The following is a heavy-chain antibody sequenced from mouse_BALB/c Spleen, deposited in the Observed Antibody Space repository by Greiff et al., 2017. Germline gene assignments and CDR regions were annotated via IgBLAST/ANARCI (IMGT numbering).Heavy chain of an antibody. CDR3: ARDYYGGFDV. CDR1: GFTFSDFY. J-gene: IGHJ1*01. Sequence: EVMLVESGGGLVQPGGSLRLSCAPSGFTFSDFYMEWVRQPPGKRLEWIAASRNKANDYTTEYSASVKGRFIVSRDTSQSILYLQMNALRAEDTAIYYCARDYYGGFDVWGAGTTVTVSS. V-gene: IGHV7-1*02. D-gene: IGHD1-1*01. CDR2: SRNKANDYTT.